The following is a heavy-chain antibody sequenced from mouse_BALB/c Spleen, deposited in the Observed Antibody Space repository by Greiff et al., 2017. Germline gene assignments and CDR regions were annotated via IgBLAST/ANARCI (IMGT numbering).Heavy chain of an antibody. CDR2: IWGDGST. V-gene: IGHV2-6-7*01. Sequence: VKLQQSGPGLVAPSQSLSITCTVSGFSLTGYGVNWVRQPPGKGLEWLGMIWGDGSTDYNSALKSRLSISKDNSKSQVFLKMNSLQTDDTARYYCARDGGYDGSSYAMDYWGQGTSVTVSS. CDR1: GFSLTGYG. J-gene: IGHJ4*01. CDR3: ARDGGYDGSSYAMDY. D-gene: IGHD2-2*01.